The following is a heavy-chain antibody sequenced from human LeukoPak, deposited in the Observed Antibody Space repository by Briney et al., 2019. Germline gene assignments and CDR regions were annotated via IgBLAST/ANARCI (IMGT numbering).Heavy chain of an antibody. J-gene: IGHJ4*02. D-gene: IGHD4-17*01. CDR2: IYSGGST. Sequence: GGSLRLSCAASGCTFSGYAMSWVRQAPGKGLEWVSVIYSGGSTYYADSVKGRFIISRDNSKNTLYLQMNSLRAEDTAVYYCARVDYGDYGFDYWGQGTLVTVSS. V-gene: IGHV3-66*01. CDR3: ARVDYGDYGFDY. CDR1: GCTFSGYA.